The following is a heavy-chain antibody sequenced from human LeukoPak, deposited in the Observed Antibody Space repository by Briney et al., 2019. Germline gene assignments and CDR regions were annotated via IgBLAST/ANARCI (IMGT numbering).Heavy chain of an antibody. Sequence: PGGSLRLSCAASGFTFSRYSMNWVRQAPGKGLEWVSYIGSSSSTIYYADSVKGRFTISRDNAKNSLYLQMNSLRAEDTAVYYCASSLGIPYYFDYWGQGTLVTVSS. CDR1: GFTFSRYS. CDR3: ASSLGIPYYFDY. D-gene: IGHD7-27*01. V-gene: IGHV3-48*04. J-gene: IGHJ4*02. CDR2: IGSSSSTI.